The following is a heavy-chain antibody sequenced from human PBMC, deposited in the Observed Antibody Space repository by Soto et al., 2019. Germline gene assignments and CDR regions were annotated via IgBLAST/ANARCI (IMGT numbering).Heavy chain of an antibody. J-gene: IGHJ5*02. CDR2: IIPIFGTA. CDR3: ARGRTEQLGWPLPTWFEP. CDR1: GGTFSSYA. V-gene: IGHV1-69*01. Sequence: QVQLVQSGAEVKKPGSSVKVSCKASGGTFSSYAISWVRQAPGQGLEWMGGIIPIFGTANYAQKFQGRVTITADESTSTAYMALSSLRSEDPAVYYCARGRTEQLGWPLPTWFEPWGQGTLVTVSS. D-gene: IGHD6-6*01.